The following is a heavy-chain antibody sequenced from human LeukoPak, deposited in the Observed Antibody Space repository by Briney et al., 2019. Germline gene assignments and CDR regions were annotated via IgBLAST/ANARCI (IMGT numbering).Heavy chain of an antibody. V-gene: IGHV3-66*01. Sequence: AGGSLRLSCAASGFTFSDYYMSWIRQAPGKGLEWVSVIYSGGSTYYADSVKGRFTISRDNSKNTLYLQMNSLRAEDTAVYYCASGSCSGGSCYSVRVYYYGMDVWGQGTTVTVSS. CDR2: IYSGGST. J-gene: IGHJ6*02. D-gene: IGHD2-15*01. CDR1: GFTFSDYY. CDR3: ASGSCSGGSCYSVRVYYYGMDV.